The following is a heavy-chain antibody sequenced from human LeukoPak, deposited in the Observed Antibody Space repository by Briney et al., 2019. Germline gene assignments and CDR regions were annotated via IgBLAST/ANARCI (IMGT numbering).Heavy chain of an antibody. CDR3: ARTPDYISGSPNWFDS. J-gene: IGHJ5*01. Sequence: PGGSLRLSCAASGFTFSDYAMHWVRQPPGKGLEYVSAISSNGGSTYYANSVKGRFTISRDNSKNTLYLQMNSLRVEDTAVYYCARTPDYISGSPNWFDSWGQGTLVTVSS. CDR2: ISSNGGST. V-gene: IGHV3-64*01. CDR1: GFTFSDYA. D-gene: IGHD3-16*01.